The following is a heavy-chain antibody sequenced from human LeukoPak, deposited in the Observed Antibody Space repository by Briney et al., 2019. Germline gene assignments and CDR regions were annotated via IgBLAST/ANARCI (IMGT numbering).Heavy chain of an antibody. V-gene: IGHV3-23*01. CDR3: AKGVVVVVAATLAFDY. CDR2: ISGSGGST. Sequence: GGSLRLSCAAYGFTFSSYAMSWVRQAPGKGLEWVSAISGSGGSTYYADSVKGRFTISRDNSKNTLYLQMNSLRAEDTAVYYCAKGVVVVVAATLAFDYWGQGTLVTVSS. J-gene: IGHJ4*02. D-gene: IGHD2-15*01. CDR1: GFTFSSYA.